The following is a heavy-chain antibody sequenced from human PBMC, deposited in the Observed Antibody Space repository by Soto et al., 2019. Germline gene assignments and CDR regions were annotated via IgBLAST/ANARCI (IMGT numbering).Heavy chain of an antibody. CDR2: LSASGRT. J-gene: IGHJ2*01. CDR3: ARGMGRYFDL. Sequence: SETLSLTCAISGDSIGNFYCSWIRQPAGKGLESLGRLSASGRTNYSPSLQSRVTMSLDRSKNRFSLRLTSVSAADTAVYLCARGMGRYFDLWGRGTLVTVSS. V-gene: IGHV4-4*07. CDR1: GDSIGNFY. D-gene: IGHD2-8*01.